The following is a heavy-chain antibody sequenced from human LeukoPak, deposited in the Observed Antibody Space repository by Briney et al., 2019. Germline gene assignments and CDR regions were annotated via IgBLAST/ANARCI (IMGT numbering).Heavy chain of an antibody. J-gene: IGHJ3*02. CDR3: VRNRAFDI. CDR2: SDHSGST. V-gene: IGHV4-59*01. Sequence: KPSETLSLTCTVSGGSITDYYWNRIRQPPGKGLEWIGYSDHSGSTNYNPSLKSRVTISVDTSKNQISLKLSSVTAADTAVYHCVRNRAFDIWGQGTMVTVSS. CDR1: GGSITDYY.